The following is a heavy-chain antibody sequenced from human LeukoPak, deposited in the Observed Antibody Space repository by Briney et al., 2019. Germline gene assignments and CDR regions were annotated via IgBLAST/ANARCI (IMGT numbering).Heavy chain of an antibody. Sequence: ASVKVSCKASGYTFTSYYMHWVRQAPGQGLEWMGIINPSGGSTSYAQKFQGRVTMTRDTSTSTVYMELSSLRSEDTAVYYCARDSAYVWGSYRNSDFDYWGQGTLVTVSS. D-gene: IGHD3-16*02. CDR1: GYTFTSYY. CDR3: ARDSAYVWGSYRNSDFDY. V-gene: IGHV1-46*01. J-gene: IGHJ4*02. CDR2: INPSGGST.